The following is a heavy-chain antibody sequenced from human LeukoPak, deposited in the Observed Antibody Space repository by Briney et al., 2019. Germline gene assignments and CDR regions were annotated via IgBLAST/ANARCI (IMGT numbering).Heavy chain of an antibody. CDR1: GFTFSDSY. CDR2: ISGSGHDI. V-gene: IGHV3-11*04. Sequence: PGGSLRLSCAASGFTFSDSYMTWVRQAPGKGVEWVAYISGSGHDINYSESAKGRFTISRDNAKNSLYLQMSSLRAEDTAVYYCARDLGEQWLVNYYYYMDVWGKGTTVTVSS. D-gene: IGHD6-19*01. CDR3: ARDLGEQWLVNYYYYMDV. J-gene: IGHJ6*03.